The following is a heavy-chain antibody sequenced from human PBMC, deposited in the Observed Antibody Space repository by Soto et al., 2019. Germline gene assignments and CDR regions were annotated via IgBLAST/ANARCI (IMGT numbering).Heavy chain of an antibody. CDR1: GYTFTDYG. V-gene: IGHV1-18*01. CDR2: INTNNGDT. CDR3: ARGVGLGYSFGYGY. Sequence: QVQLVQSGAEVKKPGASVKVSCKASGYTFTDYGISWVRQAPGQGLEWMGWINTNNGDTNYLQKLQGRLTMTTDTATSTAFMELRSLRSDDTAVYYCARGVGLGYSFGYGYWGQGALITVSS. J-gene: IGHJ4*02. D-gene: IGHD5-18*01.